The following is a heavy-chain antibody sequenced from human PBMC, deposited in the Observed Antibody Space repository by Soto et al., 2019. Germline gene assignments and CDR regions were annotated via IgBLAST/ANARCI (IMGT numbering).Heavy chain of an antibody. Sequence: SETLSLTCTVSGGSISSGDYCWSWLRQPRGKGLEWIGYLYYSGSTYYNPSLKRRVTISVDTSKNQFSLKLSSVTAADTDVYYCARASYGSGIDYWGQGTLVTVSS. V-gene: IGHV4-30-4*01. CDR1: GGSISSGDYC. D-gene: IGHD3-10*01. CDR2: LYYSGST. CDR3: ARASYGSGIDY. J-gene: IGHJ4*02.